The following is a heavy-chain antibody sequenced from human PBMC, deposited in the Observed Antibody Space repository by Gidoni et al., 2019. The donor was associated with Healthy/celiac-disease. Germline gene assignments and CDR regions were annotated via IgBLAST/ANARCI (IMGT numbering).Heavy chain of an antibody. J-gene: IGHJ3*02. CDR2: ISSSGSTI. CDR1: GFTFSRYE. D-gene: IGHD2-8*01. CDR3: ASSIVLMVYATKGAFDI. V-gene: IGHV3-48*03. Sequence: EVQLVESGGGLVQPGGSLRLSCAASGFTFSRYEMNWVRQAPGKGLEWVSYISSSGSTIYYADSVKGRFTISRDNAKNSLYLQMNSLRAEDTAVYYCASSIVLMVYATKGAFDIWGQGTMVTVSS.